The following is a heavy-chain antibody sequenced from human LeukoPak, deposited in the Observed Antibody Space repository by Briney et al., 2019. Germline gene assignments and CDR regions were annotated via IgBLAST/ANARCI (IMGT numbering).Heavy chain of an antibody. CDR2: ISGSGGSS. V-gene: IGHV3-23*01. CDR3: AKVPAAYNWFDP. J-gene: IGHJ5*02. CDR1: GFTFSSYA. Sequence: GGSLRLSCAASGFTFSSYAMSWVRQAPGKGLEWVSAISGSGGSSYYADSVKGRFTIYRDNSKNTLYLQMNSLRAEDTAVYYCAKVPAAYNWFDPWGQGTLVTVSS. D-gene: IGHD2-2*01.